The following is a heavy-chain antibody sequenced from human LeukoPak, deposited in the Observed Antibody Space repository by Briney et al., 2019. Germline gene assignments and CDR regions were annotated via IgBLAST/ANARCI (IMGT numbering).Heavy chain of an antibody. D-gene: IGHD6-19*01. V-gene: IGHV3-30-3*01. CDR1: GFTFSSYA. CDR2: ISYDGSNK. CDR3: ARGRSSGWTYFDY. Sequence: PGGSLRLSCAASGFTFSSYAMHWVRQAPGKGLEWVAVISYDGSNKYYADSVKGRFTISRDNSKNTLYLQMNSLRAEDTAVYYCARGRSSGWTYFDYWGQGTLVTVSS. J-gene: IGHJ4*02.